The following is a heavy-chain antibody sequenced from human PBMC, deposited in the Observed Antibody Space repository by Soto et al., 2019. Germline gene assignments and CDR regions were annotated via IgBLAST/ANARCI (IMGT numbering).Heavy chain of an antibody. CDR3: ARGGPVPAAYDY. Sequence: SETLSLTCTVSGGSISSGGYYWSWIRQHPGKGLEWIGYIYYSGSTYYNPSLKSRVTISVDTSKNQFSLKLSSVTAADTAVYYCARGGPVPAAYDYWGQGTLVTVSS. CDR2: IYYSGST. D-gene: IGHD2-2*01. CDR1: GGSISSGGYY. V-gene: IGHV4-31*03. J-gene: IGHJ4*02.